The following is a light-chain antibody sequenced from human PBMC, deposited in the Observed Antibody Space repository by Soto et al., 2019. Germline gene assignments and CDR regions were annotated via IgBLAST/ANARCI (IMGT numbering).Light chain of an antibody. V-gene: IGKV3-20*01. CDR2: GAS. CDR3: QQDNSSPRT. CDR1: QSLRSTS. Sequence: PEERDTLSCWPSQSLRSTSLAWYQQKPGQAPRLLISGASTWPGDIPDRFSGSGSGTDFTLTIGRLEPEDLAVYYCQQDNSSPRTFGEGTKVDIK. J-gene: IGKJ1*01.